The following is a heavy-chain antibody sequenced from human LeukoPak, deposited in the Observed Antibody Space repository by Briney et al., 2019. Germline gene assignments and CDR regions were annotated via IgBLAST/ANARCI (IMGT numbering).Heavy chain of an antibody. CDR3: AKDGPDWGRYFDY. CDR2: ITGSGGDT. D-gene: IGHD7-27*01. V-gene: IGHV3-23*01. Sequence: GGSLRLSCAASGFTFSSYTMNWVRQGPGKGLEWVSAITGSGGDTHYADSVKGRFTISRDNSKNTLYLQMNSLRAEDTAVYYCAKDGPDWGRYFDYWGKGTLVTVSS. CDR1: GFTFSSYT. J-gene: IGHJ4*02.